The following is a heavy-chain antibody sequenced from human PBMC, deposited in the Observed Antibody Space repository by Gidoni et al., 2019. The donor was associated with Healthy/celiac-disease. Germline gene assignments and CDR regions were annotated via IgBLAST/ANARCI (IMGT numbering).Heavy chain of an antibody. J-gene: IGHJ6*02. Sequence: EVQLVESGGGLVQPGGSLRRSCAAPGFTLSSYSMSWVRQAPGKGLEWVSYISSSSSTIYYADSVKGRFTISRDNAKNSLYLQMNSLRDEDTAVYYCAREGDYYDSSGYPPGDYYYGMDVWGQGTTVTVSS. CDR2: ISSSSSTI. D-gene: IGHD3-22*01. CDR3: AREGDYYDSSGYPPGDYYYGMDV. CDR1: GFTLSSYS. V-gene: IGHV3-48*02.